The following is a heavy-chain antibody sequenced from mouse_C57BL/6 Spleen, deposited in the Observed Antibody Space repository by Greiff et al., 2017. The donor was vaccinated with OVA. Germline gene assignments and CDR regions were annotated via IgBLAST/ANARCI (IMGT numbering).Heavy chain of an antibody. CDR1: GYTFTDYN. Sequence: VQLQQSGPELVKPGASVKIPCKASGYTFTDYNMDWVKQSHGQSLEWIGDINPNNGGTIYNQKFKGTATLTVDKSSSTAYMELRSLTSEDTAVYNCARSGKYDCDGASWFAYWGQGTLVTVSA. J-gene: IGHJ3*01. V-gene: IGHV1-18*01. CDR2: INPNNGGT. D-gene: IGHD2-4*01. CDR3: ARSGKYDCDGASWFAY.